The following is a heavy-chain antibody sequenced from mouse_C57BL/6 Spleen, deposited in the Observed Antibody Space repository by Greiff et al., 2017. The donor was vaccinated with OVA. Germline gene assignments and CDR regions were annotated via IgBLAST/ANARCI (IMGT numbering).Heavy chain of an antibody. CDR2: IDPETGGT. Sequence: QVQLKESGAELVRPGASVTLSCKASGYTFTDYEMHWVKQTPVHGLEWIGAIDPETGGTAYNQKFKGQAILTADKSSSTAYMELRSLTSEDSAVYYCTRGELLRNYYAMDYWGQGTSVTVSS. D-gene: IGHD1-1*01. CDR1: GYTFTDYE. CDR3: TRGELLRNYYAMDY. J-gene: IGHJ4*01. V-gene: IGHV1-15*01.